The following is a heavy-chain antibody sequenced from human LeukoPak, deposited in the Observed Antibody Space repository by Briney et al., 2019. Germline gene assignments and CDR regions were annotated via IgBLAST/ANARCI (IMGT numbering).Heavy chain of an antibody. D-gene: IGHD1-26*01. Sequence: GASVKVSCKASGYTFTGYYMHWVRQAPGQGLEWMGWINPNSGGTNYAQKFQGRVTMTRDTSISTAYMELRSLRSDDTAVYYCARDLWYLGAANFDYWGQGTLVTVSS. CDR2: INPNSGGT. V-gene: IGHV1-2*02. CDR1: GYTFTGYY. J-gene: IGHJ4*02. CDR3: ARDLWYLGAANFDY.